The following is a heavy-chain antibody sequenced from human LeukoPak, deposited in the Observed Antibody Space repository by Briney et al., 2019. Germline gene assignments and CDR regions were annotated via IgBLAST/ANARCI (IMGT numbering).Heavy chain of an antibody. D-gene: IGHD1-26*01. Sequence: ASVKVSCKASGYTFTSYGISWVRQAPGQGLEWMGWISAYNGNTNYAQKFQGRVTITADESTSTAYMELSSLRSEDTAVYYCARDSAWELLFDYWGQGTLVTVSS. CDR3: ARDSAWELLFDY. J-gene: IGHJ4*02. CDR1: GYTFTSYG. V-gene: IGHV1-18*01. CDR2: ISAYNGNT.